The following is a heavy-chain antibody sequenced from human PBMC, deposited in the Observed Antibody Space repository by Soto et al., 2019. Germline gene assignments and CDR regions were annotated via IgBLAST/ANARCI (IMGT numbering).Heavy chain of an antibody. CDR1: GFTFSSYA. CDR2: ISYDGSNK. J-gene: IGHJ4*02. V-gene: IGHV3-30-3*01. CDR3: ARASYDRFFDY. D-gene: IGHD3-22*01. Sequence: QVQLVESGGGVVQPGRSLRLSCAASGFTFSSYAMHWVRQAPGKGLEWVAVISYDGSNKYYADSVKGRFTISRDNSKNTLYLQMNSLRAEYTAVYYCARASYDRFFDYWGQGTLVTVSS.